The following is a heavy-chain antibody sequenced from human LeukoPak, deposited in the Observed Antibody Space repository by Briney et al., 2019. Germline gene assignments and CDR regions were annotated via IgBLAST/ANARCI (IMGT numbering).Heavy chain of an antibody. CDR3: VRPVGYCSGTRCGGFDF. D-gene: IGHD2-2*01. CDR2: MSPNGGTT. Sequence: GGSLRLSCAASGFRFSSYSMNWVRQAPGKGLEYVSAMSPNGGTTDYADSVKGRFTISRDNSKNTLYLQMSSLRTEDTAVYYCVRPVGYCSGTRCGGFDFWGLGTLVTVS. J-gene: IGHJ4*02. CDR1: GFRFSSYS. V-gene: IGHV3-64D*09.